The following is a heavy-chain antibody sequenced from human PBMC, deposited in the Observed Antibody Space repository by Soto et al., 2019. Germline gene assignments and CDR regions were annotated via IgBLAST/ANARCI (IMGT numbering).Heavy chain of an antibody. Sequence: PGGSLRLSCVASGFTFRTNPMSWVRQAPGKGLEWVSGVGDSGAKTYYADSVKGRFTVSRGNSKNTLYLEMKSLRAEDTAVYYCAKDFQFGGSGTGYFDNWGQGTLVTVSS. V-gene: IGHV3-23*01. J-gene: IGHJ4*02. CDR2: VGDSGAKT. CDR1: GFTFRTNP. CDR3: AKDFQFGGSGTGYFDN. D-gene: IGHD3-10*01.